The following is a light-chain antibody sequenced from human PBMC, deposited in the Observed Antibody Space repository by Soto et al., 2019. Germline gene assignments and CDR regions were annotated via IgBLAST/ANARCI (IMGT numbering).Light chain of an antibody. Sequence: DIQMTQSPSSLSASVGDRVTITCQASQDISNYLYWYQQKPGKAPKLLIYDASNLETGVPSRFSGSGSGTDFTFTISTLQPEDTATYYCQQYDNPPSFTFGPGTKVDI. V-gene: IGKV1-33*01. CDR2: DAS. J-gene: IGKJ3*01. CDR1: QDISNY. CDR3: QQYDNPPSFT.